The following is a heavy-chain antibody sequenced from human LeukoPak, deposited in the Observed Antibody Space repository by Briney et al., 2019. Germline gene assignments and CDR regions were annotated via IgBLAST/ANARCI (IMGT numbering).Heavy chain of an antibody. CDR1: GFTFSSYG. Sequence: PGGSLRLSCAASGFTFSSYGMHWVRQAPGKGLDWVTVIWYDGSNKYYADSVKGRFTISRDNSKNPLYLQMNSLRAEDTAVYYCARDDDPIAVAGTFDYWGQGTLVTVSS. J-gene: IGHJ4*02. CDR3: ARDDDPIAVAGTFDY. CDR2: IWYDGSNK. D-gene: IGHD6-19*01. V-gene: IGHV3-33*01.